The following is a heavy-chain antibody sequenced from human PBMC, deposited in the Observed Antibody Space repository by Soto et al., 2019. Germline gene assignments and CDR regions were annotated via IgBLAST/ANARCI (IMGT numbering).Heavy chain of an antibody. V-gene: IGHV4-34*01. CDR3: ARVERGTATTVVDAFDI. J-gene: IGHJ3*02. CDR2: MSHRGGT. CDR1: GGSVNSGNYY. D-gene: IGHD1-1*01. Sequence: QVQLQQWGAGLLKPSETLSLTCAVFGGSVNSGNYYWSWIRQPPGKGLEWIGEMSHRGGTHFNPSLQGRVTISVATSKNQFSLKMSSVTAADTALYYCARVERGTATTVVDAFDIWGPGTMVTVSS.